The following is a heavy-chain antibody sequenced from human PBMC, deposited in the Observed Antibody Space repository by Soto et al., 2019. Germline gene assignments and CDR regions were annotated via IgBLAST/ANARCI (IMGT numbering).Heavy chain of an antibody. D-gene: IGHD1-26*01. Sequence: LRLSCAASGFTFSSYAMNWVRQAPGKGLEWVSAISGGGGSTYYADSVKGRFAISRDNSKNTLYLQMDSLRAEDTAVYYCAKPYSGTLVGRFEYWGQGTLVTVSS. J-gene: IGHJ4*02. CDR2: ISGGGGST. CDR1: GFTFSSYA. CDR3: AKPYSGTLVGRFEY. V-gene: IGHV3-23*01.